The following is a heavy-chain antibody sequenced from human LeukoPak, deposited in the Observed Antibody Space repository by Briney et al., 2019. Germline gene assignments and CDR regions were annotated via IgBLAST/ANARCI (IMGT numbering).Heavy chain of an antibody. J-gene: IGHJ4*02. CDR3: ARHARGGEFDY. CDR1: GGSISSSSYY. Sequence: PSETLSFTCTVSGGSISSSSYYWGWIRQPPGKGLEWIGSIYYSGSTYYNPSLKSRVTISVDTSKNQFSLKLSSVTAADTAVYYCARHARGGEFDYWGQGTLVTVSS. CDR2: IYYSGST. D-gene: IGHD3-10*01. V-gene: IGHV4-39*01.